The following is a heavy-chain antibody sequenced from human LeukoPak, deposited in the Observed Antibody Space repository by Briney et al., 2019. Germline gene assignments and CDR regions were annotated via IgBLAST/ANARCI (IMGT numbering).Heavy chain of an antibody. CDR3: ARGIVVVVAAQSDQKYYFDY. D-gene: IGHD2-15*01. Sequence: SETLSLTCAVYGGSFSGYYWSWIRQPPGKGLEWIEEINHSGSTNYNPSLKSRVTISVDTSKNQFSLKLSSVTAADTAVYYCARGIVVVVAAQSDQKYYFDYWGQGTLVTVSS. CDR1: GGSFSGYY. J-gene: IGHJ4*02. V-gene: IGHV4-34*01. CDR2: INHSGST.